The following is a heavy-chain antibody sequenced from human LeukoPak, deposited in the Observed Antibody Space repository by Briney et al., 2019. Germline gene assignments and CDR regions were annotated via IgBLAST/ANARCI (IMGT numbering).Heavy chain of an antibody. CDR3: ARDPFTGYFDY. D-gene: IGHD3-16*01. V-gene: IGHV4-59*01. Sequence: PSETLSLTCTVSGGSINTGYWNWIRQPPGKGLEWIGYIYYSGSTNYNPSLKSRVTISVDTSKNQFSLKLSSVTAADTAVYHCARDPFTGYFDYWGQGTLVTVSS. CDR2: IYYSGST. J-gene: IGHJ4*02. CDR1: GGSINTGY.